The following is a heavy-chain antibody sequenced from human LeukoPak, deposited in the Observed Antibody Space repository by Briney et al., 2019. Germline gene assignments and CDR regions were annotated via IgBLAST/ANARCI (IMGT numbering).Heavy chain of an antibody. CDR2: ISSSGSAI. J-gene: IGHJ4*02. Sequence: GGSLRHSCAASGFTFSSYEMNWVRQAPGKGLEWVSYISSSGSAIYYADSLKGRFTISRDNAKNSLYLQMNSLRAEDTAVYYCARAIGWQGYDYWGQGTLVTVSS. V-gene: IGHV3-48*03. D-gene: IGHD6-19*01. CDR1: GFTFSSYE. CDR3: ARAIGWQGYDY.